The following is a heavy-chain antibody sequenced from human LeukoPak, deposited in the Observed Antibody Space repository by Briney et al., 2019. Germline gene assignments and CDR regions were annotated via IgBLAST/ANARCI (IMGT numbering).Heavy chain of an antibody. CDR2: ISSSGSTI. V-gene: IGHV3-48*03. D-gene: IGHD3-10*02. CDR1: GFTFDTYN. Sequence: GGSLRLSCATSGFTFDTYNLNWVRQAPGKGLEWVSYISSSGSTIYYADSVKGRFTISRDNAKNSLYLQMNSLRAEDTAVYYCAELGITMIGGVWGKGTTVTISS. J-gene: IGHJ6*04. CDR3: AELGITMIGGV.